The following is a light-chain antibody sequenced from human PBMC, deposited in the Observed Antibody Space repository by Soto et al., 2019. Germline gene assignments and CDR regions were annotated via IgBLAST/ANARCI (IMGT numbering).Light chain of an antibody. J-gene: IGKJ1*01. CDR2: AAS. CDR1: QSVSSTY. V-gene: IGKV3-20*01. CDR3: QQYGSSRWT. Sequence: EIVLTQSPDTLSLFPGERATLSCRASQSVSSTYLAWYQQKPGQAPRPLISAASSRATGTPGRFSGSGSGTDFTLTISRLEPEDFAVYYCQQYGSSRWTFGQGTKVEIK.